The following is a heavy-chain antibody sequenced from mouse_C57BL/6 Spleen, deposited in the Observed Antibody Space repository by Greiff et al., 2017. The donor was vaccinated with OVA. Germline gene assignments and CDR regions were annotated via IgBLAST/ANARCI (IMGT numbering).Heavy chain of an antibody. Sequence: QVQLQQSGAELVKPGASVKISCKASGYAFSRYWRNWVKQRPGKGLEGIGQIYPGDGDTTYNGKFKGKATLTAYTSSSTAYMQLSSLTSEDSAVYFCAKGGNFLFAYWGKGTLVTVSA. D-gene: IGHD2-1*01. V-gene: IGHV1-80*01. CDR1: GYAFSRYW. CDR3: AKGGNFLFAY. CDR2: IYPGDGDT. J-gene: IGHJ3*01.